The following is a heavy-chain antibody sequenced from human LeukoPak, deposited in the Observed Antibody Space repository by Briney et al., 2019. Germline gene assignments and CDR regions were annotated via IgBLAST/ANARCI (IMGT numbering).Heavy chain of an antibody. V-gene: IGHV3-21*01. CDR2: ISSRSTYI. J-gene: IGHJ4*02. D-gene: IGHD6-19*01. Sequence: PGGSLRLSCAVSGLTFSTSGMNWVRQAPGKGLEWVSAISSRSTYINYADSVKGRFTISRDDANNSLYLQMNSLRAEDSAVYYCAREYSSGWTSDYWGQGTLVTVSS. CDR1: GLTFSTSG. CDR3: AREYSSGWTSDY.